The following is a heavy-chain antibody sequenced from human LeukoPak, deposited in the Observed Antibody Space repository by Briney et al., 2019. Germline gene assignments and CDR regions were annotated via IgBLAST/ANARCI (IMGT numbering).Heavy chain of an antibody. Sequence: GGSLRLSCAASGFTFSSYSMNWVRQAPGKGLEWVSSISSSSSYIYYADSVKGRFTISRDNAKNSLYLQMNSLRAEDTAVYYCARGGYSGYDPPGYYGIDVWGQGTTVTVSS. D-gene: IGHD5-12*01. V-gene: IGHV3-21*01. J-gene: IGHJ6*02. CDR3: ARGGYSGYDPPGYYGIDV. CDR1: GFTFSSYS. CDR2: ISSSSSYI.